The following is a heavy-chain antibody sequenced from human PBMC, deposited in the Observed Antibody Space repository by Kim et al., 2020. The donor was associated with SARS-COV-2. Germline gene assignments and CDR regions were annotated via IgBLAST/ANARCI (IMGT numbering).Heavy chain of an antibody. CDR2: ISSSRSTI. CDR1: GFTFSSYS. V-gene: IGHV3-48*02. Sequence: GGSLRLSCAASGFTFSSYSMNWVRPAPGKGLEWDSYISSSRSTIYYADSVKGRFTISRDNAKNSLYLQMNSLRDEDTAVYDCARDLGAVAGIFDYWGQGTRVTVSS. J-gene: IGHJ4*02. CDR3: ARDLGAVAGIFDY. D-gene: IGHD6-19*01.